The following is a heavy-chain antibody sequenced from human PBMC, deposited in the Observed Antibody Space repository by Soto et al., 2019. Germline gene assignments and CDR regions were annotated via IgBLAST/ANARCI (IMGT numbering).Heavy chain of an antibody. D-gene: IGHD1-26*01. CDR3: GRVGRGGSHEDY. J-gene: IGHJ4*02. V-gene: IGHV3-7*01. CDR2: IKEDGSVK. CDR1: GFTFSSHW. Sequence: EVQLVESGGDLVQPGGSLRLSCAASGFTFSSHWMTWVRQAPGKGLEWVAHIKEDGSVKWYVDSVKGRFTVSRDNAKKSLYLQMNSLRAEDTALYYCGRVGRGGSHEDYWGQGTLVSVSS.